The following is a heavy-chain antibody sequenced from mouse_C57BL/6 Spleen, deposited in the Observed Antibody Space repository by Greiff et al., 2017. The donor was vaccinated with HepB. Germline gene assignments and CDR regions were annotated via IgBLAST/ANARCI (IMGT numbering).Heavy chain of an antibody. V-gene: IGHV1-82*01. D-gene: IGHD2-4*01. CDR2: IYPGDGDT. Sequence: VQLQQSGPELVKPGASVKISCKASGYAFSSPWMNWVKQRPGKGLEWIGRIYPGDGDTNYNGKFKGKATLTADKSSSTAYMQLSSLTSEDSAVYFCAREEGLRRSLAYWGQGTLVTVSA. J-gene: IGHJ3*01. CDR1: GYAFSSPW. CDR3: AREEGLRRSLAY.